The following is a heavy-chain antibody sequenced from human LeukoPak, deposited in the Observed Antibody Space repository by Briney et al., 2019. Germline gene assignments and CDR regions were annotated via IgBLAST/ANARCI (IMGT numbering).Heavy chain of an antibody. V-gene: IGHV4-61*02. CDR2: IYTSGST. Sequence: PSETLSLTCTVSGGSISSGSYYWSWIRQPAGKGLEWIGRIYTSGSTNYNPSLKSRVTISVDTSKNQFSLKLSPVTAADTAVYYCAGNYYGSGSYYSEDRYWGQGTLVTVSP. CDR1: GGSISSGSYY. D-gene: IGHD3-10*01. J-gene: IGHJ4*02. CDR3: AGNYYGSGSYYSEDRY.